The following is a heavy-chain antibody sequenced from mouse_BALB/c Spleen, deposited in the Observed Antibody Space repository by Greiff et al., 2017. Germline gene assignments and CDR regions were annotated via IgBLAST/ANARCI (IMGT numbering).Heavy chain of an antibody. Sequence: DVKLVESGPGLVKPSQSLSLTCTVTGYSITSDYAWNWIRQFPGNKLEWMGYISYSGSTSYNPSLKSRISITRDTSKNQFFLQLNSVTTEDTATYYCASMITTHFDYWGQGTTLTVSS. CDR2: ISYSGST. J-gene: IGHJ2*01. CDR1: GYSITSDYA. CDR3: ASMITTHFDY. D-gene: IGHD2-4*01. V-gene: IGHV3-2*02.